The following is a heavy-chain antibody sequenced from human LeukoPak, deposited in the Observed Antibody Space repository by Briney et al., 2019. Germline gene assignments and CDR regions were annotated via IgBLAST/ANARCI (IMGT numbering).Heavy chain of an antibody. CDR1: GYTFTSYG. V-gene: IGHV1-18*01. Sequence: ASVKVSCKASGYTFTSYGISWVRQAPGQGLEWMGWISAYNGNTNYAQKLQGRVTMTTDTSTSTAYMELRSLRSDNTAVYYCARDSHSGWRYYYYGMDVWGQGTTIIVSS. CDR2: ISAYNGNT. D-gene: IGHD6-19*01. CDR3: ARDSHSGWRYYYYGMDV. J-gene: IGHJ6*02.